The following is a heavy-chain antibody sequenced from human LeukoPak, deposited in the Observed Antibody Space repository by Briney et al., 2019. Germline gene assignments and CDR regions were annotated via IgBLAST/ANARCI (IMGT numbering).Heavy chain of an antibody. Sequence: SETLSLTCAVYGGSFSGYYWSWLRQPPGKGLEWIGEINHSGSTNYNPSLKSRVTISVDTSKNQFSLKLSSVTAADTAGYYCARGLHRGYYFDYWGQGTLGTGPS. J-gene: IGHJ4*02. CDR3: ARGLHRGYYFDY. D-gene: IGHD3-10*01. V-gene: IGHV4-34*01. CDR2: INHSGST. CDR1: GGSFSGYY.